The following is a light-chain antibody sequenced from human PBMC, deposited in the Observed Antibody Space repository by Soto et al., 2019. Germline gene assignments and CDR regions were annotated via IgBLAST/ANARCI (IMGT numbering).Light chain of an antibody. V-gene: IGKV3-15*01. CDR2: GAS. Sequence: EIVMTQSPASLSVSPGDGATLSCRASQTIASNLAWYQQKPGQGPRLLIHGASTRAAGVPARFGGSGSGTDFTLTISSLQSEDFAVYYCQQYHNWPPQYTFGQGTKLQIK. J-gene: IGKJ2*01. CDR3: QQYHNWPPQYT. CDR1: QTIASN.